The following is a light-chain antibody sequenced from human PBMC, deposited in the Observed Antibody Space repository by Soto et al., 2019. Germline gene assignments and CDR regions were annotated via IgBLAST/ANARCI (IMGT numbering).Light chain of an antibody. CDR3: QQYNNWPPLT. CDR1: QSVSSN. V-gene: IGKV3-15*01. Sequence: EIVMTQSPATLCVSPGERATLSCRASQSVSSNLAWYQQKPGQAPRLLIYGASTRATGIAARFSGSGSGTEFTPTISSLQSEDFAVYYCQQYNNWPPLTFGGGTKVEIK. CDR2: GAS. J-gene: IGKJ4*01.